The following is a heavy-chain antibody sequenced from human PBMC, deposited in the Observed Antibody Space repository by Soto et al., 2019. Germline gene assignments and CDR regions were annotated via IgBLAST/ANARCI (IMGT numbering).Heavy chain of an antibody. V-gene: IGHV1-69*01. CDR3: ARDRYYYDSSGSSTTFDY. CDR2: IIPIFGTA. J-gene: IGHJ4*02. D-gene: IGHD3-22*01. CDR1: GGTFSSYA. Sequence: QVQLVQSGAEVKKPGSSVKVSCKASGGTFSSYAISWVRQARGQGLEWMGGIIPIFGTANYAQKFQGRVTITADESTSTAYMELSSLRSEDTAVYYCARDRYYYDSSGSSTTFDYWGQRTLVTVSS.